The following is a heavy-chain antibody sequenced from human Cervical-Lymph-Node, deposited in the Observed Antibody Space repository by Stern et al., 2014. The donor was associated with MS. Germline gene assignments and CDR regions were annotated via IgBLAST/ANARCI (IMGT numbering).Heavy chain of an antibody. CDR2: IIPIFGTP. CDR3: ATPSTLTMGGRDV. V-gene: IGHV1-69*01. CDR1: GGTFSTQA. D-gene: IGHD4-17*01. Sequence: VQLVESGAEVKKPGSSVKVSCKASGGTFSTQAINWVRQAPGQGLEWVGGIIPIFGTPNYAQKVQDRVTITADESTSTAYMDLNSLRSEDTAVYYCATPSTLTMGGRDVWGQGTTVTVSS. J-gene: IGHJ6*02.